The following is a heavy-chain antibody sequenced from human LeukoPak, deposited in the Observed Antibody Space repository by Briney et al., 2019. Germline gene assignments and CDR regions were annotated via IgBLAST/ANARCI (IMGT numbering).Heavy chain of an antibody. D-gene: IGHD3-10*01. CDR2: IYYSGST. CDR3: ARAPFDYGSGSYSYDAFDI. Sequence: SETLSLTCTVSGGSISSYYWSWIRQPPGKGLEWIGYIYYSGSTNYNPSLKSRVTISVDTSKNQFSLKLSSVTATDTAVYYCARAPFDYGSGSYSYDAFDIWGQGTMVTVSS. J-gene: IGHJ3*02. V-gene: IGHV4-59*01. CDR1: GGSISSYY.